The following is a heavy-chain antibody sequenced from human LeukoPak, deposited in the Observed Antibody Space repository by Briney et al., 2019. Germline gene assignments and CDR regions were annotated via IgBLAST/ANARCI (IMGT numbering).Heavy chain of an antibody. V-gene: IGHV3-7*01. J-gene: IGHJ4*02. Sequence: LSGGSLRLSCAASGFNFSSYWMSWVRQAPGKGLEWVANIKQDGREKYYVDSVKGRFTISRDNAKNSLYLQMNSLRAEDTAVYYCARDLRDAGGTNDYWGQGTLVTVSS. D-gene: IGHD1-1*01. CDR3: ARDLRDAGGTNDY. CDR2: IKQDGREK. CDR1: GFNFSSYW.